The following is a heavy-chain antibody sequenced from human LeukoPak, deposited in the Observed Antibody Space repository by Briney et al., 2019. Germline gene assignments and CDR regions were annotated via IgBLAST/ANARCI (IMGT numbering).Heavy chain of an antibody. V-gene: IGHV5-51*01. CDR2: IYPSDSET. Sequence: GESLKISCKGSGYTFINYWIGWVRQMPGKGLEWMGIIYPSDSETRYSPSFQGQVTISVDKSISTAYLQWSSLKASDTALYYWGRKISGRYYGLEYWGQGPLVTVSS. CDR3: GRKISGRYYGLEY. D-gene: IGHD1-26*01. J-gene: IGHJ4*02. CDR1: GYTFINYW.